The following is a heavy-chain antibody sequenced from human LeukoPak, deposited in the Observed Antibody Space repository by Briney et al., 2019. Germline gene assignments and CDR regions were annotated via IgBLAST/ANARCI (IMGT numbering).Heavy chain of an antibody. V-gene: IGHV4-38-2*02. Sequence: PSETLSLTCTVSGYSISSGYYWGWIRQPPGKGLEWIGSIYHSGSTYYNPSLKSRVTISVDTSKNQFFLKLSSVTAADTAVYYCARARVGSGSYSSHYYYMDVWGKGTTVTVSS. CDR3: ARARVGSGSYSSHYYYMDV. J-gene: IGHJ6*03. D-gene: IGHD1-26*01. CDR1: GYSISSGYY. CDR2: IYHSGST.